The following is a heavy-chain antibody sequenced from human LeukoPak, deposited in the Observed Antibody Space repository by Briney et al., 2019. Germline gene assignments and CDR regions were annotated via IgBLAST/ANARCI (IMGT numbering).Heavy chain of an antibody. CDR1: GGSISSYY. D-gene: IGHD1-26*01. CDR2: IYTSGST. Sequence: SETLSLTCTVSGGSISSYYWSWIRQPAGKGLEWFGRIYTSGSTNYNPSLKSRVTMSVDTSKNQFSLKLSSVTAADTAVYYCAKDSKIVGATFRSYHYMDVWGKGTAVTVSS. CDR3: AKDSKIVGATFRSYHYMDV. J-gene: IGHJ6*03. V-gene: IGHV4-4*07.